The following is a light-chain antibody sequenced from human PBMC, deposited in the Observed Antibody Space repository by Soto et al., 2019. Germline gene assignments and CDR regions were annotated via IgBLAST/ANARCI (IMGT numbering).Light chain of an antibody. CDR2: SAS. CDR3: QQYGASVT. CDR1: QGVSCSY. J-gene: IGKJ3*01. V-gene: IGKV3-20*01. Sequence: EIVLTQSPGTLSLSPGEGATLSCRASQGVSCSYLAWYQHKPGQAPRLLIYSASSRASGIPDRFSGSGSGTDFTLTINRLEPEGFAVYYCQQYGASVTFGPGTKVDLK.